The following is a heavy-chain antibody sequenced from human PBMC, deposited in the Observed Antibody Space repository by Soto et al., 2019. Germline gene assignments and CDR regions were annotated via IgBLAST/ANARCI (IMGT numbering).Heavy chain of an antibody. CDR1: GGSIRSYY. V-gene: IGHV4-59*08. D-gene: IGHD1-26*01. CDR2: FYYSGST. Sequence: SETLSLTCTVSGGSIRSYYWSWIRQSPGKGLEWIGHFYYSGSTNYNPSLNSRVTISVDTSKNQFSLKLSSVTAADPAVYYCARRANRLLSGFDYWGQGTLVTVSS. J-gene: IGHJ4*02. CDR3: ARRANRLLSGFDY.